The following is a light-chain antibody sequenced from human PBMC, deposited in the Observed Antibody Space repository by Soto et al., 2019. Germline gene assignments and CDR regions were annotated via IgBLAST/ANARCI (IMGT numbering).Light chain of an antibody. CDR2: AAS. V-gene: IGKV1D-12*01. J-gene: IGKJ5*01. Sequence: DIPMTQSPSSVSASVGDRVTITCRASQSISNYLAWYQHKPGKAPKLLSYAASALQSGVPLRFSGSGSGTDFTLTISSLQPEDFATYFCQQAHIVPFTFGQGTRLEIK. CDR3: QQAHIVPFT. CDR1: QSISNY.